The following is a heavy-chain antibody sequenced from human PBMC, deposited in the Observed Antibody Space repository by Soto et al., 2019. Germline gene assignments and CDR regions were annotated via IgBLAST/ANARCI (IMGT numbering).Heavy chain of an antibody. J-gene: IGHJ4*02. Sequence: SETLSLTCTVSGGSISSGDYYWTWIRQPPGKGLEWIGYIYYSGSTYSNPSLNSRVSISVDTSKNQFSQKLSSVTAADTAVYYCARGIAYGGVFDFDYWGQGALVTVSS. CDR3: ARGIAYGGVFDFDY. D-gene: IGHD3-3*01. V-gene: IGHV4-30-4*01. CDR1: GGSISSGDYY. CDR2: IYYSGST.